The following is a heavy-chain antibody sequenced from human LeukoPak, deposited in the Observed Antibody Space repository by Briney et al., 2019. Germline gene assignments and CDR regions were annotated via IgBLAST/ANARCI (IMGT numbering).Heavy chain of an antibody. D-gene: IGHD4-17*01. Sequence: GGSLRLSRAASGFTFSSYGMSWVRQAPGKGLEWVSAISGSGGSTYYADSVKGRFTISRDNSKNTLYLQMNSLRAEDTAVYYCAKGGTTVTTLITDYWGQGTLVTVSS. J-gene: IGHJ4*02. CDR3: AKGGTTVTTLITDY. V-gene: IGHV3-23*01. CDR1: GFTFSSYG. CDR2: ISGSGGST.